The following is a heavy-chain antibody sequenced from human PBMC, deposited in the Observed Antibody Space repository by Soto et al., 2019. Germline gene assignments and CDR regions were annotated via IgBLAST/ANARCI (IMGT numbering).Heavy chain of an antibody. V-gene: IGHV1-69*06. J-gene: IGHJ6*02. Sequence: QVQLAQSGTEVKKPGSSVQVYCKASGGTFTNFAISWVRQAPGQGLEWMGGIIPVFGTQNYAQRFQGRVTITADKSTSTAYMDLSSLRSDDTAVYYCATDSRRISRTNLPPNYYGMDVWGQGTTVTVSS. CDR3: ATDSRRISRTNLPPNYYGMDV. D-gene: IGHD2-2*01. CDR2: IIPVFGTQ. CDR1: GGTFTNFA.